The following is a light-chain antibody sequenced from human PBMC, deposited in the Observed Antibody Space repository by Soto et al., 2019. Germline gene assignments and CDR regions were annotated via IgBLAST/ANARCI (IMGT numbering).Light chain of an antibody. Sequence: QSVLTQPASVSGSPGQSISTSCTGTSSDVGGYNYVSWYQQHPGKAPKLVIHDVSRRPSGVSFRFSGSKSGNTAYLTISGLQAEDEADYYCNSYTDTSLYVFGTGTKVTVL. J-gene: IGLJ1*01. CDR1: SSDVGGYNY. CDR3: NSYTDTSLYV. CDR2: DVS. V-gene: IGLV2-14*03.